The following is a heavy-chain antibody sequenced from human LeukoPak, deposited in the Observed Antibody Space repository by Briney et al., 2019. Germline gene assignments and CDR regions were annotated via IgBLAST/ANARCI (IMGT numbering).Heavy chain of an antibody. J-gene: IGHJ4*02. V-gene: IGHV3-23*01. CDR1: GFTFSSYT. D-gene: IGHD2-15*01. Sequence: GGSLSLSCSVSGFTFSSYTMSWVRQAPGKGLEWVSAMSGSGSSTHYADRVKGRFTISRDNTKSTLYLEMSSLRAEDTAVYYCAKAASLGYCSGGSCYFDYSGERTLVTVSS. CDR2: MSGSGSST. CDR3: AKAASLGYCSGGSCYFDY.